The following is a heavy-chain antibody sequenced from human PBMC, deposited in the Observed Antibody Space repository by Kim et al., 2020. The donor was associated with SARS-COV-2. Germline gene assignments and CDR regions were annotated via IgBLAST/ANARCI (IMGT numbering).Heavy chain of an antibody. CDR2: IYTSGST. Sequence: SETLSLTCTVSGGSISSGSYYWSWIRQPAGKGLEWIGRIYTSGSTNYNPSLKSRVTISVDTSKNQFSLKLSSVTAADTAVYYCASKYDTDAFDIWGQGTMVTVSS. D-gene: IGHD3-9*01. CDR3: ASKYDTDAFDI. V-gene: IGHV4-61*02. CDR1: GGSISSGSYY. J-gene: IGHJ3*02.